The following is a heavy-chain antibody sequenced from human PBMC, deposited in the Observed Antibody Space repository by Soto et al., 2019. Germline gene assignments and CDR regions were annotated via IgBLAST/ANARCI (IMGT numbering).Heavy chain of an antibody. CDR3: ARDPFHMLSYYYYSSGPNWFDP. D-gene: IGHD3-22*01. J-gene: IGHJ5*02. CDR1: GFTFSDYY. CDR2: ISSSGSTI. V-gene: IGHV3-11*01. Sequence: GGSLRLSCAASGFTFSDYYMSWIRQAPGKGLEWVSYISSSGSTIYYADSVKGRFTISRDNAKNSLYLQMNSLRAEDTAVYYCARDPFHMLSYYYYSSGPNWFDPWGQGTLVTVSS.